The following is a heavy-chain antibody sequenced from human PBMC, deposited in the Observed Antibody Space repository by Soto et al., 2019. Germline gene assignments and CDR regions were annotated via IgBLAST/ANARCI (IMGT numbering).Heavy chain of an antibody. CDR2: ISSSSTI. J-gene: IGHJ5*02. CDR1: GFTFSSYN. CDR3: AREGDSSGWYNWFDP. D-gene: IGHD3-22*01. V-gene: IGHV3-48*01. Sequence: EVQLVESGGGLVQPGGSLRLSCAASGFTFSSYNMNWVRQAPGKGLEWVSYISSSSTIYYAASVKGRFTISRDNAKNSLYLQMNSLRAEDTAVYYCAREGDSSGWYNWFDPWGQGTLVTVSS.